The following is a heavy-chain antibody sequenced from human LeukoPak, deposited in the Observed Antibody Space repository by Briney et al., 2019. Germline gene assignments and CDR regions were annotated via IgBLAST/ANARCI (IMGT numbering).Heavy chain of an antibody. Sequence: SQTLSLTCSVSGGSISSSSYYWSWIRQPAGKGLEWIGRIYTSGSTKYNPSLKGRVTISVDTSKNQFSLKLNSVTAADTAVYYCARGVTVATWDPWFDTWGQGTLVTVSS. CDR3: ARGVTVATWDPWFDT. D-gene: IGHD1-20*01. CDR1: GGSISSSSYY. CDR2: IYTSGST. V-gene: IGHV4-61*02. J-gene: IGHJ5*02.